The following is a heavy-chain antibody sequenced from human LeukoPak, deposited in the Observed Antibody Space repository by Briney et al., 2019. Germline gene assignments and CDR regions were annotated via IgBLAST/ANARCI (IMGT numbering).Heavy chain of an antibody. CDR3: AKGYWNPGY. Sequence: GGSLRLSCVASGFTFSTYAMTWVRQAPGKGLEWVSGISGSGGSTYYADSVKGRFTISRDNSKNTLFLQMNNLRAEDTALYYCAKGYWNPGYWGQGTLVTVSS. CDR1: GFTFSTYA. D-gene: IGHD1-1*01. CDR2: ISGSGGST. J-gene: IGHJ4*02. V-gene: IGHV3-23*01.